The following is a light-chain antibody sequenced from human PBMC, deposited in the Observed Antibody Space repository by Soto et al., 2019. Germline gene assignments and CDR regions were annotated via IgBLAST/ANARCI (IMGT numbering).Light chain of an antibody. CDR1: QSISSY. CDR2: AAS. Sequence: DIQMTQYPSSLSASVGDRVTITCRASQSISSYLNWYQQKPGKAPKLLIYAASSLQSGVPSRFSGSGSGTDFTLTISSLQPEDFATYYCQQSYSSTFGQGTKVDIK. V-gene: IGKV1-39*01. J-gene: IGKJ1*01. CDR3: QQSYSST.